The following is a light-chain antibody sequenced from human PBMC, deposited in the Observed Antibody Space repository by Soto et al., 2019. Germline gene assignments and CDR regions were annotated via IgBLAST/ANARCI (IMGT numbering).Light chain of an antibody. J-gene: IGKJ1*01. CDR2: KAS. V-gene: IGKV1-5*03. CDR3: QQYNTYWT. Sequence: DIQMTQSPSTLSASVGDRVTITCRASQSISSWLAWYQPKPGQAPKLLIYKASSLESGVPSRLSVSGSGTEFTLPIRSLQPDDFATYYCQQYNTYWTFGQGTKVDIK. CDR1: QSISSW.